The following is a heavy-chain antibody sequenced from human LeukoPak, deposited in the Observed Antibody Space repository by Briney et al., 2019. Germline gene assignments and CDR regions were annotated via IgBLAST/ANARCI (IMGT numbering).Heavy chain of an antibody. D-gene: IGHD3-10*01. J-gene: IGHJ6*03. Sequence: PGGSLRLSCAASGFSFTNYAMSWVRQAPARGPEWVSSIRGGGETYYADSVKGRFTISRDNAKNSLYLQMNSLRAEDTALYYCAKGSYYYGSGSYPPNYYYYYMDVWGKGTTVTVSS. CDR3: AKGSYYYGSGSYPPNYYYYYMDV. V-gene: IGHV3-23*01. CDR1: GFSFTNYA. CDR2: IRGGGET.